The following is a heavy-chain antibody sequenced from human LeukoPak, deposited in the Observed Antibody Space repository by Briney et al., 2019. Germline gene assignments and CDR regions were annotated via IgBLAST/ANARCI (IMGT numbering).Heavy chain of an antibody. CDR1: GFTLSNYA. D-gene: IGHD3-22*01. Sequence: PGRSLRLSCAASGFTLSNYAMSWVRQAPGKGLEWVSAMSGSGSSTWYADSVKGRLTISRDNSKNTLFLQMNSLRAEDTAVYYCAKDLYDSSGSRYDYWGQGTLVTVSS. CDR2: MSGSGSST. J-gene: IGHJ4*02. V-gene: IGHV3-23*01. CDR3: AKDLYDSSGSRYDY.